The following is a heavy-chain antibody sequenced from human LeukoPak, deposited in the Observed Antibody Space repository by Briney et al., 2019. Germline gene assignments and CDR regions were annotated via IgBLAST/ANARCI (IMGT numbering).Heavy chain of an antibody. CDR2: INHSGST. D-gene: IGHD3-10*01. Sequence: PSETLSLTCAVSGGSFSGYYWSWIRQPPGKGLEWIGEINHSGSTNYNPSLKSRVTISVDTSNNQFSLKLSSVIAADTAVYYCARGSPYYYGSGNWFDPWGQGTLVTVSS. J-gene: IGHJ5*02. CDR1: GGSFSGYY. CDR3: ARGSPYYYGSGNWFDP. V-gene: IGHV4-34*01.